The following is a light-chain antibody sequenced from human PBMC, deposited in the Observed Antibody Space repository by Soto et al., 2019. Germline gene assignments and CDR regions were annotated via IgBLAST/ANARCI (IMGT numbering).Light chain of an antibody. J-gene: IGKJ1*01. CDR2: VAS. CDR3: QQYNNWPRT. V-gene: IGKV3-15*01. Sequence: EVVMTQSPATLSVSPEERATLSCRASQSVSSNLAWYQQKPGHAHRLLIYVASTRATGIPARFSGSGSGTEFTLTISSLQSEDFAVFYFQQYNNWPRTFGQGTKVEIK. CDR1: QSVSSN.